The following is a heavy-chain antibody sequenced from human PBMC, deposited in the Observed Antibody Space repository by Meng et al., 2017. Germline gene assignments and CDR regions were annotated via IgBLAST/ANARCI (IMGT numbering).Heavy chain of an antibody. CDR3: AREQWLQSEGFDY. CDR2: ISESSIYI. CDR1: RFTFSNYS. Sequence: EVQLVESGGGLVKPGGSLRLSCAASRFTFSNYSMNWVRQAPGKGLEWVSSISESSIYIYYADSVKGRFTISRDNAKNSLYLQMDSLRAEDTAVYYCAREQWLQSEGFDYWGQGTLVTVSS. V-gene: IGHV3-21*01. J-gene: IGHJ4*02. D-gene: IGHD5-24*01.